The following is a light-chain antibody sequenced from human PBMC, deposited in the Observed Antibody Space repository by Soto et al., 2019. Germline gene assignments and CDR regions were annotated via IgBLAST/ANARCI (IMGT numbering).Light chain of an antibody. Sequence: DIQMTQSPSTLSASVGDRVTITCRASQSISSWLAWFQQKPGKAPKLLMYDASSLESGVPSRFSSSGSGTEFTLTISRLEPEDFAVYYCQQYGSLSWTFGQGTKVDIK. CDR3: QQYGSLSWT. J-gene: IGKJ1*01. V-gene: IGKV1-5*01. CDR2: DAS. CDR1: QSISSW.